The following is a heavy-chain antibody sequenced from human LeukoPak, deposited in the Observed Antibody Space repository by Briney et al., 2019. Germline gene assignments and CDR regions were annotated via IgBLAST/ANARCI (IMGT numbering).Heavy chain of an antibody. CDR1: GFTFSSYS. Sequence: GGSLRLSCAASGFTFSSYSMNWVRQAPGKGLEWVSAISGSGGSTYYADSVKGRFTISRDNSKNTLYLQMNSLRAEDTAVYYCAKGDHYGSGSYYSHYYYYMDVWGKGTTVTISS. J-gene: IGHJ6*03. V-gene: IGHV3-23*01. CDR3: AKGDHYGSGSYYSHYYYYMDV. CDR2: ISGSGGST. D-gene: IGHD3-10*01.